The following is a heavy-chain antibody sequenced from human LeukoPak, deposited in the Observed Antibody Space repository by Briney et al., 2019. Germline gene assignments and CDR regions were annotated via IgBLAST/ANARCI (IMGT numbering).Heavy chain of an antibody. V-gene: IGHV1-69*13. D-gene: IGHD3-22*01. J-gene: IGHJ4*02. CDR2: IIPIFGTA. CDR1: GGTFISYA. CDR3: ASSYDSSGYYKY. Sequence: SVKVSCKASGGTFISYAISWVRQAPGQGLEWMGGIIPIFGTANYAQKFQGRVTITADGSTSTAYMELSSLRSEDTAVYYCASSYDSSGYYKYWGQGTLVTVSS.